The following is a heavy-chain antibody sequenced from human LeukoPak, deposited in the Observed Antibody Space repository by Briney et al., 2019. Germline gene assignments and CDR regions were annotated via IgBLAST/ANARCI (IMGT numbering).Heavy chain of an antibody. CDR1: GFTFSIYW. Sequence: VGCLRLSCAASGFTFSIYWMSWVRRAPGKGLEWVANIKQDGSAKYHVYSVKGPFPITRHNANTSLYLQMNTLRAEDTAVYYCARDRNDYYDSSGHDYWGEGSPGSVSS. CDR2: IKQDGSAK. V-gene: IGHV3-7*04. CDR3: ARDRNDYYDSSGHDY. J-gene: IGHJ4*02. D-gene: IGHD3-22*01.